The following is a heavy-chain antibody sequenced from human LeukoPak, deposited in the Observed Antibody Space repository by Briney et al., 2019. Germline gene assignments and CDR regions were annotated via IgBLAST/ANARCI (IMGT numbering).Heavy chain of an antibody. CDR2: IHYSGST. J-gene: IGHJ3*02. D-gene: IGHD3-9*01. CDR3: ARFDWPRDAFDI. V-gene: IGHV4-59*01. Sequence: SETLSLTCTVSGGSISSYYWSWIRQPPGKGLEWIGYIHYSGSTDYNPSLKSRVTISVETSKNQFSLKLSSVTAADTAVYYCARFDWPRDAFDIWGQGTMVTVSS. CDR1: GGSISSYY.